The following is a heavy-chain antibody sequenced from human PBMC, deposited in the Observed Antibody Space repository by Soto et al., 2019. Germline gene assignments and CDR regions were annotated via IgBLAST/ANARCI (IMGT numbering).Heavy chain of an antibody. V-gene: IGHV3-23*01. CDR1: GFTFSSYA. CDR3: AKDFDFWSGYYTSFDY. CDR2: IDTSGGST. D-gene: IGHD3-3*01. J-gene: IGHJ4*02. Sequence: EVQLLESGGGLEQPGGSLRLSCAASGFTFSSYAMSWVRQAPGKGLEWVPGIDTSGGSTYYADSVKGRFTISRDNSKNTLYLQMNSLRAEDTAVYYCAKDFDFWSGYYTSFDYWGQGTLVTVSS.